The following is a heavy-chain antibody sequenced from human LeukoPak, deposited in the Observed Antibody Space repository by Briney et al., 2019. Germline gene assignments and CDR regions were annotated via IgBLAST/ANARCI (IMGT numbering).Heavy chain of an antibody. V-gene: IGHV1-18*04. CDR3: ARDFGCSSTSCYHDFQH. D-gene: IGHD2-2*01. CDR2: ISAYNGNT. CDR1: GYTFTSYG. J-gene: IGHJ1*01. Sequence: ASAKVSCKASGYTFTSYGISWVRQAPGQGLEWMGWISAYNGNTNYAQKLQGRVTMTTDTSTSTAYMELRSLRSDDTAVYYCARDFGCSSTSCYHDFQHWGQGTLVTVSS.